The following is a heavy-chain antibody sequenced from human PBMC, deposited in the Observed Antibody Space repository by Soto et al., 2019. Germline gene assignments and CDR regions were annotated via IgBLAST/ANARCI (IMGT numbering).Heavy chain of an antibody. D-gene: IGHD3-22*01. CDR3: TTDSYSTMIVVRFDY. J-gene: IGHJ4*01. Sequence: PGGSQRHSYAASGFTFSSYAMSWVRQAPGKGLEWVSAISGSGGSTYYADSVKGRFTISRDNSKNTLYLQMNSLKTEDTGIYYCTTDSYSTMIVVRFDYWGHGTLVTVS. CDR2: ISGSGGST. V-gene: IGHV3-23*01. CDR1: GFTFSSYA.